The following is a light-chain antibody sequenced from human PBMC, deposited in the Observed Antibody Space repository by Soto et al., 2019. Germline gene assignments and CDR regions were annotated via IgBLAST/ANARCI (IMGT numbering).Light chain of an antibody. CDR3: QSYDSSLKFVI. Sequence: QSALTQPPSVSGAPGQRVTMSCTGSSSNLGAGYDVHWYQQRPGTAPKVVIYGNRDRPSGVPDRFSGSKSGTSASLAITGLQAEDEADYYCQSYDSSLKFVIFGGGTKLTVL. V-gene: IGLV1-40*01. J-gene: IGLJ2*01. CDR1: SSNLGAGYD. CDR2: GNR.